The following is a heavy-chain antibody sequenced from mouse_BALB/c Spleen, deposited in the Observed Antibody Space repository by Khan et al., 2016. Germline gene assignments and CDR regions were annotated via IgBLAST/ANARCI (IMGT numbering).Heavy chain of an antibody. CDR2: IDPYNGGT. D-gene: IGHD2-2*01. J-gene: IGHJ3*01. Sequence: VQLQQSGPELVKPGASVKVFCKASGYAFTSYNMYWVKQSHGKSLEWIGYIDPYNGGTSYNQKFKGKATLTVDKSSSTAYMHLNSLTSEDSAVXYCSSGYDLAWFAYWGQGTLVTVSA. CDR1: GYAFTSYN. CDR3: SSGYDLAWFAY. V-gene: IGHV1S135*01.